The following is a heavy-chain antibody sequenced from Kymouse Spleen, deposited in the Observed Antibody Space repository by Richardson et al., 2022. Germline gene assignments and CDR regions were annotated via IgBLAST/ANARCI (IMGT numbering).Heavy chain of an antibody. CDR1: GFTFSGSA. J-gene: IGHJ3*02. CDR2: IRSKANSYAT. V-gene: IGHV3-73*02. CDR3: TRRYSSSWYGAFDI. D-gene: IGHD6-13*01. Sequence: EVQLVESGGGLVQPGGSLKLSCAASGFTFSGSAMHWVRQASGKGLEWVGRIRSKANSYATAYAASVKGRFTISRDDSKNTAYLQMNSLKTEDTAVYYCTRRYSSSWYGAFDIWGQGTMVTVSS.